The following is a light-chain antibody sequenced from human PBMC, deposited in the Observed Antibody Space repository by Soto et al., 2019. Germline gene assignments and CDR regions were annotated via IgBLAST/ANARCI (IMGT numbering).Light chain of an antibody. CDR2: DAS. CDR3: QQRSNWPPWT. Sequence: IVLTQSPATLSLSPGGRATLSCRASQSVSRRLAWYQQKPGQAPRLLIYDASNRATGIPARFSGSGSGTDFTLTISSLEPEDFAVYYCQQRSNWPPWTFGQGTKVEIK. J-gene: IGKJ1*01. CDR1: QSVSRR. V-gene: IGKV3-11*01.